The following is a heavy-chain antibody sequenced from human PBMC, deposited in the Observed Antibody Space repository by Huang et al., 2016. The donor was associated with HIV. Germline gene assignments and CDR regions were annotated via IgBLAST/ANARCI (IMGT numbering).Heavy chain of an antibody. Sequence: EVQLLESGGGLVQAGGSQRLSCAASGFSFSDYAMTWVRQAAGKGLEWVSAISGSGTTYYRDSVKGRFTISRDNSKNTLFLQTNSLRVEDTAVYYCAKIISNWPLYYMDVWGKGTTVTVSS. CDR2: ISGSGTT. J-gene: IGHJ6*03. CDR3: AKIISNWPLYYMDV. D-gene: IGHD6-13*01. CDR1: GFSFSDYA. V-gene: IGHV3-23*01.